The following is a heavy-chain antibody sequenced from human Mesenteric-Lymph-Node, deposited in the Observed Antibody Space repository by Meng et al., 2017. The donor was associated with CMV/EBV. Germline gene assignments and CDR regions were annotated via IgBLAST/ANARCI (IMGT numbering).Heavy chain of an antibody. CDR1: GFTFSSYE. CDR2: ISSSGSTI. Sequence: GGSLRLSCAASGFTFSSYEMNWVRQAPGKGLEWVSYISSSGSTIHYADSVKGRFTISRDNAKNSLYLQMKSLRAEDTAVYYCARDSGPPAGAVDYWGQGTLVTVSS. CDR3: ARDSGPPAGAVDY. D-gene: IGHD5-12*01. V-gene: IGHV3-48*03. J-gene: IGHJ4*02.